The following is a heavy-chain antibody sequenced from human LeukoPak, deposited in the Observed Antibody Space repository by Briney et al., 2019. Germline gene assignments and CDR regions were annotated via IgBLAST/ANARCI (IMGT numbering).Heavy chain of an antibody. D-gene: IGHD3-10*01. CDR1: GFTFSSYG. CDR2: ISGSGGRI. Sequence: GGSLRLSCAASGFTFSSYGMSWVRQAPGKGLEWVSGISGSGGRIYYVDSVKGRFTISRDNSKNTLYPQMNSLRAEDTAVYYCTKDRSGFGANDFWGQGILVTVSS. V-gene: IGHV3-23*01. CDR3: TKDRSGFGANDF. J-gene: IGHJ4*02.